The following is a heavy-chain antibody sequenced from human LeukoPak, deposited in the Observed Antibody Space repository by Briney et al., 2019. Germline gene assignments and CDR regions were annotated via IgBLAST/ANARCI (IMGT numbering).Heavy chain of an antibody. CDR1: GFTFSTYG. CDR3: ARDYHGLDY. Sequence: GGSLRLSCAASGFTFSTYGMHWVRQAPGKGLEWVAVMWYDGSNKYYADSVKGRFTISRDNYKNTLYLQMKSLRAEDTAVYYCARDYHGLDYWGQGTLVTVSS. D-gene: IGHD2-2*01. V-gene: IGHV3-33*01. J-gene: IGHJ4*02. CDR2: MWYDGSNK.